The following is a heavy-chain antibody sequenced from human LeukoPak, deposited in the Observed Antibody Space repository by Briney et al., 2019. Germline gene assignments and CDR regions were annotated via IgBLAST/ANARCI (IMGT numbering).Heavy chain of an antibody. D-gene: IGHD2-2*01. CDR2: FDPEDGET. Sequence: GASVTVSCKVSGYTLTELSMHWVRQAPGKGLEWMGGFDPEDGETIYAQKFQGRVTMTEDTSTDTAYMELSSLRSVDTAVYYCATIEPGYCSSTSCPAWGQGTLVTVSS. CDR3: ATIEPGYCSSTSCPA. CDR1: GYTLTELS. V-gene: IGHV1-24*01. J-gene: IGHJ5*02.